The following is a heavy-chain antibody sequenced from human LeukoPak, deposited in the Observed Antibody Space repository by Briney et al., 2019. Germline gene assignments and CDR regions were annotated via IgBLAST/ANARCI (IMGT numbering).Heavy chain of an antibody. CDR2: ISWNSGSI. CDR3: AKDRNGVYGGNSFLDY. J-gene: IGHJ4*02. CDR1: GFTFDDYA. D-gene: IGHD4-23*01. Sequence: PGGSLRLSCAASGFTFDDYAMHWVRQAPGKGLEWVSGISWNSGSIGYADSVKGRFTISRDNSRDTLYLQMNSLRAEDTAVYFCAKDRNGVYGGNSFLDYWGQGILVTVSS. V-gene: IGHV3-9*01.